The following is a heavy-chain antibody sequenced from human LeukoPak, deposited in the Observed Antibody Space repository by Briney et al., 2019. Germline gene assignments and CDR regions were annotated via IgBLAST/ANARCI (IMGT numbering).Heavy chain of an antibody. D-gene: IGHD3-22*01. CDR2: ISSSGSTI. CDR1: GFTFSSYE. J-gene: IGHJ3*01. CDR3: AKNHDSNGYHTDDAFDV. V-gene: IGHV3-48*03. Sequence: PGGSLRLSCAASGFTFSSYEMNWVRQAPGKGLEWVSYISSSGSTIYYADSVKGRFTISRDNSKNNLYLQMNSLRAEDTAVYYCAKNHDSNGYHTDDAFDVWGQGTMVTVSS.